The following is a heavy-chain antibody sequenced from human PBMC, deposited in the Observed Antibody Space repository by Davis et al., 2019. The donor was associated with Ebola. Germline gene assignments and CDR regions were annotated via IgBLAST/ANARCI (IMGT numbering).Heavy chain of an antibody. CDR1: GYTFTGYD. J-gene: IGHJ4*02. Sequence: AASVTVSCKASGYTFTGYDINWVRQASGPGLEWMGWMNPNSGNTGYAQKFQGRVTITRDTSASTAYMELRSLRSDDTAVYYCARWGQGGVGATLFDYWGQGTLVTVSS. CDR3: ARWGQGGVGATLFDY. CDR2: MNPNSGNT. D-gene: IGHD1-26*01. V-gene: IGHV1-8*01.